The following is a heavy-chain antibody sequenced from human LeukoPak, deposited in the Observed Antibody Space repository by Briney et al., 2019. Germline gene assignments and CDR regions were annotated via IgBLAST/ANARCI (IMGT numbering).Heavy chain of an antibody. CDR2: IYTSGSA. CDR3: ARASAAGFFDH. CDR1: GGSISNYY. V-gene: IGHV4-4*07. J-gene: IGHJ4*02. Sequence: SETLSLTCAVSGGSISNYYWSWIRQPAGKGLEWIGHIYTSGSADYNPSLQSRVTMSVDTSKNQISLNLSSVTAADTAVYHCARASAAGFFDHWGQGTLVAVSS. D-gene: IGHD6-13*01.